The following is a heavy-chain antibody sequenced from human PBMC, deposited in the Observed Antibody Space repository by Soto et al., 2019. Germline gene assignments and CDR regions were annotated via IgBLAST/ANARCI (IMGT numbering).Heavy chain of an antibody. CDR1: GGSISSYH. CDR3: ARDGPYSSSWSDDAFDI. J-gene: IGHJ3*02. Sequence: SETLSLTCTVSGGSISSYHRRWIRQPPGKGLEWIGYIYYSGSTNYNPSLKSRVTISVDTSKTQFSPKLSSVTAADTAVYYCARDGPYSSSWSDDAFDIWGQGTMFTISS. V-gene: IGHV4-59*01. CDR2: IYYSGST. D-gene: IGHD6-13*01.